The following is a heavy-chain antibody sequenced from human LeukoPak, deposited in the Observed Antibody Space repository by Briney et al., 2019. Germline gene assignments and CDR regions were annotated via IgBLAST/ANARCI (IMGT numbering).Heavy chain of an antibody. Sequence: ASVKVSCKASGGTFSSYAISWVRQAPGQGLEWMGGIIPIFGTANYAQKFQGRVTITADESTSTAYMELSSLRSEDTAVYYCARNTASRNYYDSSGYYSGYDYWGQGTLVTVSS. CDR3: ARNTASRNYYDSSGYYSGYDY. CDR1: GGTFSSYA. J-gene: IGHJ4*02. CDR2: IIPIFGTA. V-gene: IGHV1-69*13. D-gene: IGHD3-22*01.